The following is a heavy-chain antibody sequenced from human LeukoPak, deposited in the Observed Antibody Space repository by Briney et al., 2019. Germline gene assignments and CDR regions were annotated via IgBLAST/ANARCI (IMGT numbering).Heavy chain of an antibody. V-gene: IGHV4-34*01. D-gene: IGHD3-10*01. CDR1: GGSFSSYY. CDR2: INHSGST. Sequence: SETLSLTCAVYGGSFSSYYWSWSRQPPGKGLEWIGEINHSGSTNYNPSLKSRVTISVVTSKNQFSLKLSSVTAADTAVYYCARNGSGLDYWGQGTLVTVSS. CDR3: ARNGSGLDY. J-gene: IGHJ4*02.